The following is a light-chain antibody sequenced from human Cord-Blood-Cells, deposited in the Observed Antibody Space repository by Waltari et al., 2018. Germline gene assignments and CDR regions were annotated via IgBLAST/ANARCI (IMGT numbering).Light chain of an antibody. CDR3: QQYGSSPRT. V-gene: IGKV3-20*01. Sequence: EIVLTQSPGTLSLSQGESATLHCTSSQSVSSSYLAWYQQKPGQAPRLLIYGASSRATGIPDRFSGSGSGTDFTLTISRLEPEDFAVYYCQQYGSSPRTFGQGTKVEIK. J-gene: IGKJ1*01. CDR2: GAS. CDR1: QSVSSSY.